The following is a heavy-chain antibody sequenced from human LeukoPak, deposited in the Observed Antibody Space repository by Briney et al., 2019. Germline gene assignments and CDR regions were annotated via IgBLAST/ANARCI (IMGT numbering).Heavy chain of an antibody. D-gene: IGHD2-2*02. CDR3: ARDHFTCSSTSCYSIARPRKYYYYGMDV. CDR2: IYTSGST. Sequence: SATLSLSYTVAGGSISSYYWSWIRPPAGKGRGRIGRIYTSGSTNYTPSFKSRVTMSVDTSKNQFSLKLSSVTAADTAVYYCARDHFTCSSTSCYSIARPRKYYYYGMDVWGQGTTVTVSS. CDR1: GGSISSYY. J-gene: IGHJ6*02. V-gene: IGHV4-4*07.